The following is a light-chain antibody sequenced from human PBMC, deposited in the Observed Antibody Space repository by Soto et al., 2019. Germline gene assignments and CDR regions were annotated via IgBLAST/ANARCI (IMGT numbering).Light chain of an antibody. CDR3: QKYNSAPPA. Sequence: EIVLTQSPATLSLSPGEGATLSCRASQNVSSKFLAWYQQIPGQAPRLLIYGSYSRPTGIPDRFSGSGSGTDFTLTISRLEPEDFATYYCQKYNSAPPAFGGGTKVEIK. V-gene: IGKV3-20*01. CDR2: GSY. J-gene: IGKJ4*01. CDR1: QNVSSKF.